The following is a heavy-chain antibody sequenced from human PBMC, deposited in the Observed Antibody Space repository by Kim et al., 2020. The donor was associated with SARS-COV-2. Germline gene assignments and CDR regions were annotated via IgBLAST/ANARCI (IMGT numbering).Heavy chain of an antibody. CDR1: GYTLTELS. D-gene: IGHD3-9*01. Sequence: ASVKVSCKVSGYTLTELSMHWVRQAPGKGLEWMGGFDPEDGETIYAQKFQGRVTMTEDTSTDTAYMELSSLRSEDTAVYYCATSAPSYDILTGYPPPFDPWGQGTLVTVSS. J-gene: IGHJ5*02. CDR2: FDPEDGET. CDR3: ATSAPSYDILTGYPPPFDP. V-gene: IGHV1-24*01.